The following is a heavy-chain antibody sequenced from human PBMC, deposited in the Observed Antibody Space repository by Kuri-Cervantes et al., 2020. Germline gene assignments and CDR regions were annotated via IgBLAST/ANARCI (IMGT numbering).Heavy chain of an antibody. V-gene: IGHV4-34*01. CDR3: ARGRNGDTTSPP. J-gene: IGHJ5*02. CDR2: INHNGST. CDR1: GGSFSGYY. Sequence: SETLSLTCAVYGGSFSGYYWSWIRQPPGKGLEWIGEINHNGSTNYNPSLKSRVTMSVDTSKNQFSLHLTSLTAADTAMYYCARGRNGDTTSPPWGQGTLVTVSS. D-gene: IGHD1-14*01.